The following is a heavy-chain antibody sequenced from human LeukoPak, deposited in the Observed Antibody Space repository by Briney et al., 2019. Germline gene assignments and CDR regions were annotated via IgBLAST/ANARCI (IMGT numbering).Heavy chain of an antibody. CDR3: ARLGITMVRGVNNWFDP. Sequence: PSETLSLTCTVSGVSISSANYYWSWIRQPAGKGLEWIGRIYTSGSTNYNPSLKSRVTISIDTSKNQFSLKLSSVTAADTAVYYCARLGITMVRGVNNWFDPWGQGTLVTVSS. D-gene: IGHD3-10*01. CDR2: IYTSGST. CDR1: GVSISSANYY. J-gene: IGHJ5*02. V-gene: IGHV4-61*02.